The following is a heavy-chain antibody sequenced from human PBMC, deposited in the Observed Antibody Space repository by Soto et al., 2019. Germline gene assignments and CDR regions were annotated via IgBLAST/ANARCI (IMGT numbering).Heavy chain of an antibody. D-gene: IGHD2-21*02. CDR3: ARVATRLQSMEVLEY. CDR1: GFIFRDYL. CDR2: LSFDGTAE. J-gene: IGHJ4*02. V-gene: IGHV3-30*03. Sequence: QVQLVESGGGVVQPGTSLRLSCKASGFIFRDYLIHWVRQAPGKGLEWLAVLSFDGTAEYYADSTRGRFTISRDIPKRKTYLGNNNVGREETAKYYCARVATRLQSMEVLEYWGQGTLVTVPS.